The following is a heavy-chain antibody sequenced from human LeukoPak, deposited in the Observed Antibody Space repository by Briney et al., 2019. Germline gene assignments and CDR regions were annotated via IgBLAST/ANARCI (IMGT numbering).Heavy chain of an antibody. CDR3: AREEGPYFDC. V-gene: IGHV3-20*04. J-gene: IGHJ4*02. CDR2: LNWNGDNT. Sequence: GGSLRLSCAASGFTFHDHGMSWVRQVPGKGLECVSALNWNGDNTGYADSVKGRFTISRDNAKKSLYLQMNSLTAEDTAYYYCAREEGPYFDCWGQGTLVTVSS. CDR1: GFTFHDHG.